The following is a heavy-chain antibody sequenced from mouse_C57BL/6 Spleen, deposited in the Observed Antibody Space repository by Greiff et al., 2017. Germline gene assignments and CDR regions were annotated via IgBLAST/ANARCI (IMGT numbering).Heavy chain of an antibody. CDR2: ISYDGSN. J-gene: IGHJ2*01. CDR1: GYSITSGYY. Sequence: EVHLVESGPGLVKPSQSLSLTCSVTGYSITSGYYWNWIRQFPGNKLEWMGYISYDGSNNYNPSLKNRISITRDTSKNQFFLKLNSVTTEDTATYYCARDLGGDYWGQGTTLTVSS. V-gene: IGHV3-6*01. CDR3: ARDLGGDY.